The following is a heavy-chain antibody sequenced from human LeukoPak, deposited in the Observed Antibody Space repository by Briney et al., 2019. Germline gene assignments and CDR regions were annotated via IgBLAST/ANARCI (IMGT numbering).Heavy chain of an antibody. CDR3: GRRVSNREVATEYYNWIDP. Sequence: SETLSPTCAVYGGSFSGYYWSWIRQPPGKGLEWIGEINHSGSTNYNPSLKSRVTISVDTSKNQFSLKLSSVSAADTAVYYCGRRVSNREVATEYYNWIDPWGQGTLVTVSS. CDR2: INHSGST. D-gene: IGHD5-12*01. J-gene: IGHJ5*02. CDR1: GGSFSGYY. V-gene: IGHV4-34*01.